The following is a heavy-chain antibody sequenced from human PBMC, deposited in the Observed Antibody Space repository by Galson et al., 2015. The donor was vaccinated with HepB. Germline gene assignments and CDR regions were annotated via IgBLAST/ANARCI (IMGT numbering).Heavy chain of an antibody. Sequence: SLRLSCAASGFTFSSYWMHWVCQAPGKGLVWVSRINSDGSSTSYADSVKGRFTISRDNAKNTLYLQMNSLRAEDTAVYYCARGEVVRFLEWLLYDAFDIWGQGTMVTVSS. CDR2: INSDGSST. V-gene: IGHV3-74*01. CDR3: ARGEVVRFLEWLLYDAFDI. D-gene: IGHD3-3*01. CDR1: GFTFSSYW. J-gene: IGHJ3*02.